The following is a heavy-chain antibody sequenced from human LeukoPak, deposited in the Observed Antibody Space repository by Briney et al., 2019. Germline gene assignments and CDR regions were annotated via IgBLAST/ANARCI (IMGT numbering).Heavy chain of an antibody. CDR2: ISSSSSYI. V-gene: IGHV3-21*01. CDR3: ARAVKYFDY. CDR1: GFTFSSYS. Sequence: PGGSLRLSCAASGFTFSSYSMNWVRQAPGKGLEWVSSISSSSSYIHYADSVKGRFTISRDNAKNSLYLQMNSLRAEDTAVYYCARAVKYFDYWGQGTLVTVSS. J-gene: IGHJ4*02.